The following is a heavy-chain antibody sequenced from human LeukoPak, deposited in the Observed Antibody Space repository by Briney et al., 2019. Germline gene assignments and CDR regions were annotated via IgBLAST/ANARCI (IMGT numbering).Heavy chain of an antibody. V-gene: IGHV3-11*04. CDR1: GFTFSDYY. D-gene: IGHD3-22*01. CDR2: IRGSGSTI. Sequence: GGSLRLSCAASGFTFSDYYMSWIRQAPGKGLEWISYIRGSGSTIYYADSVKGRFTISRDNAENSLYLQMNSLRAEDTAVYYCACRMIVDAFDIWGQGTMVTVSS. CDR3: ACRMIVDAFDI. J-gene: IGHJ3*02.